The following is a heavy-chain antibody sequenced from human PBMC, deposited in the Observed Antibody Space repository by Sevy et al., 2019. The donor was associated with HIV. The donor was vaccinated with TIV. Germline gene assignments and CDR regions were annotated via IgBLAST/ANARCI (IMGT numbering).Heavy chain of an antibody. D-gene: IGHD3-22*01. Sequence: ASVKVSCKASGYNLNNYYMHWVRQAPGQGLEWMGLINPSGGSTSYAQKFQGRVTMTRDTPTRTLHMELSSLRSEDTAVYYCARVYYYDYSGPGYWGQGTLVTVSS. CDR1: GYNLNNYY. CDR2: INPSGGST. J-gene: IGHJ4*02. CDR3: ARVYYYDYSGPGY. V-gene: IGHV1-46*02.